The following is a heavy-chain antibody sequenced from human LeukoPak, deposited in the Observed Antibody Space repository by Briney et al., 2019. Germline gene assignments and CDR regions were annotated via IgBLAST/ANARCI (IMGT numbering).Heavy chain of an antibody. CDR2: ISSSGSTI. D-gene: IGHD3-3*01. CDR1: GFTFSSYE. Sequence: GSLRLSCAASGFTFSSYEMNWVRQAPGKGLEWVSYISSSGSTIYYADSVKGRFTISRDNAKNSLYLQMNSLRAEDTAVYYCARALARFYFDYWGQGTLVTVSS. J-gene: IGHJ4*02. CDR3: ARALARFYFDY. V-gene: IGHV3-48*03.